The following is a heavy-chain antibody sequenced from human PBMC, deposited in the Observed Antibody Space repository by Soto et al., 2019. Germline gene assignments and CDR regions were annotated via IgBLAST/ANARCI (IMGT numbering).Heavy chain of an antibody. V-gene: IGHV5-51*01. J-gene: IGHJ6*03. CDR2: IYPGDSDT. Sequence: GVSMKISCQGAEYCFTSYSIGWVRQMPGKGLEWMGIIYPGDSDTRYSPSFQGQVTISADKSISTAYLQWSSLKASDTAMYYCARHRTAMINYYYYYMDVWGKGTTVTVSS. CDR3: ARHRTAMINYYYYYMDV. CDR1: EYCFTSYS. D-gene: IGHD5-18*01.